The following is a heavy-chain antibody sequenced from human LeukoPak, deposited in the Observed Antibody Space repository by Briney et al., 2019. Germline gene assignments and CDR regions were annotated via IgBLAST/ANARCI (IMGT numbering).Heavy chain of an antibody. V-gene: IGHV3-23*01. CDR2: ISVGGGGT. D-gene: IGHD3-10*01. CDR1: GFASSSYA. J-gene: IGHJ3*02. CDR3: AIGAGSSAFDI. Sequence: GGSLRLSCAASGFASSSYAMSWVRQAPGKGLEWVSAISVGGGGTYYADSVKGRFTISRDTSKNTLYLQMNSLRVEDTAVYYCAIGAGSSAFDIWGQGTMVAVSS.